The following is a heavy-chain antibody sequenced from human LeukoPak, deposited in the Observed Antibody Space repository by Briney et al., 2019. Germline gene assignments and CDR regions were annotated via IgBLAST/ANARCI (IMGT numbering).Heavy chain of an antibody. CDR2: IIPILGIA. V-gene: IGHV1-69*04. D-gene: IGHD6-19*01. CDR3: ARDLLAVAGDAFDI. CDR1: GGTFSSYA. Sequence: GASVKVSCKASGGTFSSYAISWVRQAPGQGLEWMGRIIPILGIANYAQKFQGRVTITADKSTSTAYMELSSLRSEDTAVYYCARDLLAVAGDAFDIWGQGTMVTVSS. J-gene: IGHJ3*02.